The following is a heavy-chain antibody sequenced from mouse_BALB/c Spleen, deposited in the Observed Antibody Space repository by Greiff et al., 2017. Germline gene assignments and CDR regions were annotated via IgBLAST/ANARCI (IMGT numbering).Heavy chain of an antibody. CDR3: ARGTPGTWFAY. V-gene: IGHV5-17*02. CDR2: ISSGSSTI. CDR1: GFTFSSFG. J-gene: IGHJ3*01. D-gene: IGHD4-1*01. Sequence: EVKLVESGGGLVQPGGSRKLSCAASGFTFSSFGMHWVRQAPEKGLEWVAYISSGSSTIYYADTVKGRFTISRDNPKNTLFLQMTSLRSEDTAMYYCARGTPGTWFAYWGQGTLVTVSA.